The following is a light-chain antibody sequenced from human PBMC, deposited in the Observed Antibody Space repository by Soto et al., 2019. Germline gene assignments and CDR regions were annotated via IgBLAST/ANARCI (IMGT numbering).Light chain of an antibody. CDR2: SAF. Sequence: EIVLTQSPGTLSLSPGERGTLSCRASQSVSSNYLAWYQQKPGQAPRLLIYSAFSVDTGIPARFIGSGSGTDFTLTITRLEPEDFAVYYCQYSRSSPWTFGQGTKVDIK. CDR1: QSVSSNY. CDR3: QYSRSSPWT. J-gene: IGKJ1*01. V-gene: IGKV3-20*01.